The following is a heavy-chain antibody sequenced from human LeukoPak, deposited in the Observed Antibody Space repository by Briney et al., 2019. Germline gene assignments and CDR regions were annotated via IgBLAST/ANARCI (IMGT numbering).Heavy chain of an antibody. CDR2: INGSGGST. Sequence: GSLRLSCAASGFTFSSYAMSWVRQAPEKGLEWVSDINGSGGSTYYADSVKGRFTASRDNSKNTLYLQMNSLRAEDTAVYYCAKKYSTGLDPWGQGTLVTVSS. J-gene: IGHJ5*02. CDR1: GFTFSSYA. D-gene: IGHD1-26*01. V-gene: IGHV3-23*01. CDR3: AKKYSTGLDP.